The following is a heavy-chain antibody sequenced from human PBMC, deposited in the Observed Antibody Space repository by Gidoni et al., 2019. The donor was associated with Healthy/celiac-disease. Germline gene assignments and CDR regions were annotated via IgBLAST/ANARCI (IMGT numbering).Heavy chain of an antibody. Sequence: QVQLVYSGAGVVQPGRSLILSCSASGFTFSSYVLHWVRQAPGKGLEWVAVISYDGSNKYYADSVKGRFTISRDNSKNTLYLKMNSLRAEDTAVYYCAKDQKQEWERRYYYGMDVWGQGTTVTVSS. CDR3: AKDQKQEWERRYYYGMDV. CDR1: GFTFSSYV. V-gene: IGHV3-30*18. CDR2: ISYDGSNK. J-gene: IGHJ6*02. D-gene: IGHD1-26*01.